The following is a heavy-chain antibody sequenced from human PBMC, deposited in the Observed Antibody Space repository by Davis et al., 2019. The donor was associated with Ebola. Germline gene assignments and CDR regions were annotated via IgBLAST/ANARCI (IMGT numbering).Heavy chain of an antibody. CDR2: IWYDGSNK. V-gene: IGHV3-33*01. D-gene: IGHD6-6*01. Sequence: GESLKISCAASGFTFSSYGMHWVRQAPGKGLEWVAVIWYDGSNKYYADSVKGRFTISRDNSKNTLYLQMNSLRAEDTAVYYCAREVGGQLVLFYYYGMDVWGQGTTVTVSS. J-gene: IGHJ6*02. CDR3: AREVGGQLVLFYYYGMDV. CDR1: GFTFSSYG.